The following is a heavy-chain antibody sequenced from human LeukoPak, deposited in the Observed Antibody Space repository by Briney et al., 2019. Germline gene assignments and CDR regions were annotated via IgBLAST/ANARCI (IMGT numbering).Heavy chain of an antibody. V-gene: IGHV4-59*01. D-gene: IGHD3-3*01. CDR1: GVSISSYY. J-gene: IGHJ4*02. Sequence: SETLSLTCTVSGVSISSYYWSWVRQPPGKGLEWIGYIETSGSTKYNPSLKSRVTISVDASKSQFSLNLNSVNAADTAVYYCARVYYDFWSGYSSPPDYWGQGTLVTVSS. CDR2: IETSGST. CDR3: ARVYYDFWSGYSSPPDY.